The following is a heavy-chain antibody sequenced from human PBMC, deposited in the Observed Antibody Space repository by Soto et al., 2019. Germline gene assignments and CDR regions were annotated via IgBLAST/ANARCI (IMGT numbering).Heavy chain of an antibody. D-gene: IGHD3-16*01. J-gene: IGHJ6*02. CDR2: IIPIFGTA. V-gene: IGHV1-69*12. CDR3: ARDGVTTFEMPGRLYYYVMDV. CDR1: GGTFSSYA. Sequence: QVQLVQSGAEVKKPGSSVKVSCKASGGTFSSYAISWVRQAPGQGLEWMGGIIPIFGTANYAQKFQGRVTIPADESTRTAFTELRRLRSEDTAVYDCARDGVTTFEMPGRLYYYVMDVWGQGSTVSVSS.